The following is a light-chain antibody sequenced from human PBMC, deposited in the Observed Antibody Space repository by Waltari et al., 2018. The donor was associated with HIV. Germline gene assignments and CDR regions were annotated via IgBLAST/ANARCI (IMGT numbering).Light chain of an antibody. Sequence: QSALTQPASVSGFPGQSITISCPGSSSDVGSSNYVSWYQQHPGKAPKLLIYDVSKRPSGVSNRFSGSKSGNTASLTISGLQAEDEADYYCCSYAGSNTYLFGTGTEVTVL. CDR1: SSDVGSSNY. CDR2: DVS. J-gene: IGLJ1*01. CDR3: CSYAGSNTYL. V-gene: IGLV2-23*02.